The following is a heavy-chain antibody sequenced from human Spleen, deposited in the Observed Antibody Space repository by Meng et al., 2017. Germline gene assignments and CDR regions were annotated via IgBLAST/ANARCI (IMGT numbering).Heavy chain of an antibody. CDR2: INTDGSTT. V-gene: IGHV3-74*01. CDR1: GYTFSGHW. D-gene: IGHD1-1*01. CDR3: TNDRLNH. Sequence: SCKASGYTFSGHWMHWVRQAPGKGLVWVSRINTDGSTTTYADSVKGRFTISRDNAKNTLYLQMNSLRAEDTAVYYCTNDRLNHWGQGTLVTVSS. J-gene: IGHJ1*01.